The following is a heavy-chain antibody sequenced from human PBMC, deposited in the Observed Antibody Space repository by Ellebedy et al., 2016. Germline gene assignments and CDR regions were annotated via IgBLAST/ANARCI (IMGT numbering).Heavy chain of an antibody. CDR2: INGGGYIS. Sequence: GESLKISXTASELNLANYFMSWVRQAPGKGLEWVSTINGGGYISFSADSVKGRFTISRDNFKETLFLQMDSLSAADTAVYYCYHGHYSGYWGQGTLVTVSS. CDR1: ELNLANYF. D-gene: IGHD1-14*01. CDR3: YHGHYSGY. V-gene: IGHV3-23*01. J-gene: IGHJ4*02.